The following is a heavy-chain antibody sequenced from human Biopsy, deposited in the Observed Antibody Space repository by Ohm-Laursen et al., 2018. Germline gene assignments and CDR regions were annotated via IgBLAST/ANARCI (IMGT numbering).Heavy chain of an antibody. J-gene: IGHJ4*02. CDR2: INQSGST. D-gene: IGHD4-17*01. Sequence: SDTLSLTCVVFGRTFSDYRWTWIRQPPGKGLEWIGQINQSGSTNYNPSLKSRVTISADASKYEFSLWLTSATAADTAVYFCGNEVYGRDYWGLGARVTVSS. CDR3: GNEVYGRDY. CDR1: GRTFSDYR. V-gene: IGHV4-34*08.